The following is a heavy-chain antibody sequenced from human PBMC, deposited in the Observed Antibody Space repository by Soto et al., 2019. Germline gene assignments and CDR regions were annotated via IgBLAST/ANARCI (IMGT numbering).Heavy chain of an antibody. D-gene: IGHD4-17*01. CDR2: ISGSGGST. CDR3: AIRGTTVTTADFDY. V-gene: IGHV3-23*01. J-gene: IGHJ4*02. CDR1: GFTFSSYA. Sequence: GGSLRLSCAASGFTFSSYAMIWVRQAPGKGLEWVSAISGSGGSTYYADPVKGRFTISRDNSKNTLYLQMNSLRAEDTAVYYCAIRGTTVTTADFDYWGQGTLVTVSS.